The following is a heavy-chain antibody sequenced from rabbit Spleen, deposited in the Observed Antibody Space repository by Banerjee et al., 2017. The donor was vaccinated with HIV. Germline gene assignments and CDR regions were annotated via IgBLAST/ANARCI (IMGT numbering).Heavy chain of an antibody. J-gene: IGHJ4*01. CDR3: ARDGAGGSYFAL. Sequence: LEETGGGLVQPGGSLTLSCKASGFEFSRFGVSWVRQAPGKGLEWIGYIDPIFGGTYYASWVNGRFSISRENAQNTVFLQMTSLTAADTATYFCARDGAGGSYFALWGPGTLVTVS. D-gene: IGHD8-1*01. CDR2: IDPIFGGT. CDR1: GFEFSRFG. V-gene: IGHV1S47*01.